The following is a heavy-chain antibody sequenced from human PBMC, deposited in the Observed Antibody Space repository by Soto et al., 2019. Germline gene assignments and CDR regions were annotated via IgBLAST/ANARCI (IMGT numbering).Heavy chain of an antibody. CDR3: ARSGSGWLDY. CDR1: GGSISSYY. J-gene: IGHJ4*02. D-gene: IGHD6-19*01. V-gene: IGHV4-59*01. Sequence: SETLSLTCTVSGGSISSYYWSWIRQPPGKGLEWIGYIFYSGSTNYNPSLKSRVTISVDTSKNQFSLKLSSVTAADTAVYYCARSGSGWLDYWGQGTLVTVSS. CDR2: IFYSGST.